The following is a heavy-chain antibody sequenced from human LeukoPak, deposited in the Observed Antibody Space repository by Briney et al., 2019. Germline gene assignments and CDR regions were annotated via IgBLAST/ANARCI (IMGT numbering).Heavy chain of an antibody. CDR2: IYHSGST. Sequence: PSETLSLTCAVSGHSISSGYYWGWIRQPPGKGLEWIGSIYHSGSTYYNPSLKSRVTISVDTSKNQFSLKLSSVTAADTAVYYCARGGGYDEGVDYWGQGTLVTVSS. V-gene: IGHV4-38-2*01. CDR3: ARGGGYDEGVDY. J-gene: IGHJ4*02. D-gene: IGHD5-12*01. CDR1: GHSISSGYY.